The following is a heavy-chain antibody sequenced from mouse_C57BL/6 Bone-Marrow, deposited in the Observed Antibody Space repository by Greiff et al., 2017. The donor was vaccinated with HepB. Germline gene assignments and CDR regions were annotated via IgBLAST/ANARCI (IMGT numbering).Heavy chain of an antibody. J-gene: IGHJ3*01. CDR2: IDPSDSYT. Sequence: VQLQQPGAELVRPGTSVKLSCKASGYTFTSYWMHWVKQRPGQGLEWIGVIDPSDSYTNYNQKFKGKATLTVDTSSSSAYMQLSSLTSEDSAVYYCARGDYDYLAWFAYWGQGTLVTVSA. D-gene: IGHD2-4*01. CDR1: GYTFTSYW. V-gene: IGHV1-59*01. CDR3: ARGDYDYLAWFAY.